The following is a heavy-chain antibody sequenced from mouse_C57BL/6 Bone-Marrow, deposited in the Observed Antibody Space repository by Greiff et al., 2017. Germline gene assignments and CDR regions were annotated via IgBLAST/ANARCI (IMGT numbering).Heavy chain of an antibody. V-gene: IGHV2-3*01. J-gene: IGHJ3*01. CDR3: AKGVYYSNYAWFAY. Sequence: QVQLKESGPGLVAPSQSLSITCTVSGFSLTSYGVSWVRQPPGKGLEWLGVIWGDGSTNYHSALISSLSLSKDNSKSQVFLKRNSLRTDYTATYYGAKGVYYSNYAWFAYWGQGTLVTVSA. CDR1: GFSLTSYG. D-gene: IGHD2-5*01. CDR2: IWGDGST.